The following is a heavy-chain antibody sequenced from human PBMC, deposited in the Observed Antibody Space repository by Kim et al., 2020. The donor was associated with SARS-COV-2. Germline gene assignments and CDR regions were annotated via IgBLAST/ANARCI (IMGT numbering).Heavy chain of an antibody. J-gene: IGHJ2*01. CDR1: GGSISSYY. D-gene: IGHD6-19*01. CDR3: AGVLGAYSSGRDLAL. Sequence: SETLSLTCTVSGGSISSYYWSWIRQPPGKGLEWIGYIYYSGSTNYNPSLKSRVTISAATSKNHFSLKLSSVTAADTAVYYCAGVLGAYSSGRDLALWGRG. CDR2: IYYSGST. V-gene: IGHV4-59*08.